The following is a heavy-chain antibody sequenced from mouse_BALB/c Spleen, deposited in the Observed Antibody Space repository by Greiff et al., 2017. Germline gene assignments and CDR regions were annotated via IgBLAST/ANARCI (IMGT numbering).Heavy chain of an antibody. J-gene: IGHJ2*01. D-gene: IGHD2-4*01. Sequence: EVQRVESGGGLVQPGGSRKLSCAASGFTFSSFGMHWVRQAPEKGLEWVAYISSGSSTIYYADTVKGRFTISRDNPKNTLFLQMTSLRSEDTAMYYCARYDYDEGVGYWGQGTTLTVSS. CDR1: GFTFSSFG. V-gene: IGHV5-17*02. CDR2: ISSGSSTI. CDR3: ARYDYDEGVGY.